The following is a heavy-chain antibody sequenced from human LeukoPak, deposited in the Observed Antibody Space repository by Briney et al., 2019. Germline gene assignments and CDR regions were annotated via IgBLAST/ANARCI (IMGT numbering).Heavy chain of an antibody. J-gene: IGHJ4*02. CDR3: ASIKLHYDPDY. CDR1: GFIFSSYN. V-gene: IGHV3-21*01. Sequence: GGSLRLSCAASGFIFSSYNMNWVRQAPGKGLEWVSSISSSSSYIYYADSVKGRFTISRDNAKNSLYLQMNSLRAEDTAVYYCASIKLHYDPDYWGQGTLVTVSS. CDR2: ISSSSSYI. D-gene: IGHD3-22*01.